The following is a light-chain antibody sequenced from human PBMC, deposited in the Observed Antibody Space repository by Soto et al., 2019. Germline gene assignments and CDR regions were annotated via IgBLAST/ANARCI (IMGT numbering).Light chain of an antibody. J-gene: IGLJ3*02. Sequence: QSVLTQPPSASGTPGQWVTISCSGSSSNIGSNYEYWYQQLPGTAPKLLIYRNNQRPSGVPYRFSASKSGTSASLPISGLRSEDEADYYCAAWDDSLSVWVFGGGTKVTVL. CDR1: SSNIGSNY. CDR3: AAWDDSLSVWV. V-gene: IGLV1-47*01. CDR2: RNN.